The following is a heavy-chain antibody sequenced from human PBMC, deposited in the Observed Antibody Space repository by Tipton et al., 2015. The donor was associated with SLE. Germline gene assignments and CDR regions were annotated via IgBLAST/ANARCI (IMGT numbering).Heavy chain of an antibody. D-gene: IGHD1-20*01. Sequence: LRLSCTVSGDSFIDSHWSWIRQFPGKRPEWIGFISPTGTTNSNPSLKSRVTFSVDTSNKQFSLKLTSVTAADTAVYYCARGYNWPDIWGRGSLVTVSS. CDR3: ARGYNWPDI. V-gene: IGHV4-4*08. CDR2: ISPTGTT. CDR1: GDSFIDSH. J-gene: IGHJ4*02.